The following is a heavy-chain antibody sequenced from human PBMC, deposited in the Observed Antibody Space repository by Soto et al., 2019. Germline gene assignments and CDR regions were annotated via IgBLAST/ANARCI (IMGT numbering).Heavy chain of an antibody. CDR3: ARPRSMSSSGFDI. CDR2: INPDGSFT. V-gene: IGHV3-74*01. D-gene: IGHD6-6*01. Sequence: EVQLVESGGGLVQPGGSLRLSCVASGYTFSSHWIHWVRQAPGQGLVGVSRINPDGSFTSYADSVKGRFTISRDNAKNTLYLEMNSLRVEDTAVYYCARPRSMSSSGFDIWGQGTMVTVSS. CDR1: GYTFSSHW. J-gene: IGHJ3*02.